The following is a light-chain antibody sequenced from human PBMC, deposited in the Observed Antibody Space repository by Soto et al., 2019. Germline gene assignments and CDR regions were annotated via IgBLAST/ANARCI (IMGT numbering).Light chain of an antibody. CDR3: QHRSNWPPST. V-gene: IGKV3-11*01. Sequence: EIVLTQSPATLSLSPGERATLSCRASQSVSSYLAWYQQKPGQAPRLLIYDASNRATGIPARFSGSGSGTYFTLTISSLEPEDFAVYYCQHRSNWPPSTCGPGTKVDI. J-gene: IGKJ3*01. CDR1: QSVSSY. CDR2: DAS.